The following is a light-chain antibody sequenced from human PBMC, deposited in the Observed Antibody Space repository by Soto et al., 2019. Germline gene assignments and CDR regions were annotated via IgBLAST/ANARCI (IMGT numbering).Light chain of an antibody. CDR3: QQRSNWPPEIT. CDR1: QTVSSY. V-gene: IGKV3-11*01. J-gene: IGKJ5*01. Sequence: EIVLTQSPPTLSLSLGERATLSCRASQTVSSYLGWYQYKPGQAPRLLIYDVSSRATGIPARFSGSGSGTDFSLTISSLEPEDFAVYYCQQRSNWPPEITFGQGTRLEIK. CDR2: DVS.